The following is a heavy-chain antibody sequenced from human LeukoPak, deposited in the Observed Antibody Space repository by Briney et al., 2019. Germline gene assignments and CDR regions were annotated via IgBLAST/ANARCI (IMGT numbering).Heavy chain of an antibody. Sequence: SETLSLTCAVYGGSFSGYYWSWIRQPPGKGLEWIGEINHSGSTNYNPSLKSRVTISVDTSKNQFSLQLNSVTPEDTAVYYCASQRYGDHDAFDYWGQGTLVTVSS. J-gene: IGHJ4*02. D-gene: IGHD4-17*01. CDR3: ASQRYGDHDAFDY. CDR2: INHSGST. V-gene: IGHV4-34*01. CDR1: GGSFSGYY.